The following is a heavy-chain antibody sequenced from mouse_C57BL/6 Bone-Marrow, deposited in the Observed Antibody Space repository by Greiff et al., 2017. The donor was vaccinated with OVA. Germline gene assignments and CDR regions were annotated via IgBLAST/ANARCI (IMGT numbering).Heavy chain of an antibody. CDR1: GYTFTSYW. J-gene: IGHJ3*01. CDR3: ARGGAY. CDR2: IDPSDSYT. V-gene: IGHV1-69*01. Sequence: QVQLQQPGAELVMPGASVKLSCKASGYTFTSYWMHWVKQRPGQGLEWIGEIDPSDSYTNYNQKFKGKSTLTVDKAYSTAYMQLSSLTSEDSAVYDCARGGAYWGQGTLVTVSA.